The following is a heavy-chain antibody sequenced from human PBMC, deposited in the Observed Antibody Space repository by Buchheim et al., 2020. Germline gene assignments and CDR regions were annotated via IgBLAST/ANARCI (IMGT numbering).Heavy chain of an antibody. CDR3: ARDSLEDSGDLGSFDI. D-gene: IGHD4/OR15-4a*01. V-gene: IGHV3-11*05. Sequence: QVQLVQSGGGLVKPGGSLRLSCAASGFTFSDYYMSWLRQAPGKGLEWISYISSSSSYTNYADSVKGRFTISRDTVRNSLYMQMNSLRAEDTAVYYCARDSLEDSGDLGSFDIWGQGT. J-gene: IGHJ3*02. CDR1: GFTFSDYY. CDR2: ISSSSSYT.